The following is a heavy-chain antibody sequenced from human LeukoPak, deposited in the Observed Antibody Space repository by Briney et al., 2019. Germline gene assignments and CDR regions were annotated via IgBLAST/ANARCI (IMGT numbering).Heavy chain of an antibody. V-gene: IGHV4-39*07. J-gene: IGHJ3*02. CDR1: GGSISSSSYY. CDR3: ARGPQNLLFDAFDI. CDR2: IYYSGST. Sequence: SETLSLTCTVSGGSISSSSYYWGWIRQPPGKGLEWIGSIYYSGSTYYNPSLKSRVTISVDTSKNQFSLKLSSVTAADTAVYYCARGPQNLLFDAFDIWGQGTMVTVSS. D-gene: IGHD2-21*01.